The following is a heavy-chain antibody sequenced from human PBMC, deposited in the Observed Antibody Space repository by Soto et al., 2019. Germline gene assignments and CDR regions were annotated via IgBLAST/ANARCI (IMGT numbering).Heavy chain of an antibody. CDR1: GFSFSDYY. CDR3: ARGPYDYVWGSDPPHFDY. J-gene: IGHJ4*02. CDR2: ISSSGSTI. V-gene: IGHV3-11*01. Sequence: GGSLRLSCAASGFSFSDYYVSWIRQAPGKGLEWVSYISSSGSTIYYADSVKGRFTISRDNAKNSLYLQMSSLRAEDTAVYYCARGPYDYVWGSDPPHFDYWGQGTLVTVSS. D-gene: IGHD3-16*02.